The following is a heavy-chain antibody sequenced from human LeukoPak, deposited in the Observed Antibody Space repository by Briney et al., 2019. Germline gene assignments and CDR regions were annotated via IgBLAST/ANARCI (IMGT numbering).Heavy chain of an antibody. CDR3: LIYPLRSYHLLLGFDP. Sequence: SETLSLTCTVSGGSLSSYYWSWIRQPPGKGLEWIGYIYYSGSTNYNPSLTSRLTISVDTSKHQFSLKLSSVTAADTAVYYCLIYPLRSYHLLLGFDPCGQGTLAIVSS. CDR2: IYYSGST. CDR1: GGSLSSYY. V-gene: IGHV4-59*01. D-gene: IGHD1-26*01. J-gene: IGHJ5*02.